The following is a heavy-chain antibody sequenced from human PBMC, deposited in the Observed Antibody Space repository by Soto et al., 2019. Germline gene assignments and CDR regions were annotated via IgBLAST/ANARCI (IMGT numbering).Heavy chain of an antibody. CDR3: VSAAKWELLFDY. V-gene: IGHV4-39*01. J-gene: IGHJ4*02. Sequence: SETLSLTCTVSGGSISSSNYYWAWIRQPPGKGLEWIGNIYYTEGTYYNPSLKSRVTISVDTSKNQVSLQLFSVTAADTAVYYCVSAAKWELLFDYWGQGTLVTVSS. D-gene: IGHD1-26*01. CDR2: IYYTEGT. CDR1: GGSISSSNYY.